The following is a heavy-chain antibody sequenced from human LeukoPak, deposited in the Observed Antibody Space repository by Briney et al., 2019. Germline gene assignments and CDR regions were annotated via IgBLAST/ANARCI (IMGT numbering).Heavy chain of an antibody. V-gene: IGHV2-5*02. J-gene: IGHJ5*02. CDR1: VFSLSTSGVG. CDR3: AHRRSGYDIWTGLGGNWFDP. CDR2: IYWDDDK. Sequence: SGPALVNPTQTLTLTCTFSVFSLSTSGVGVGWIRQPPGKALEWLAHIYWDDDKRDSPSLKSRLTIPKDTSINQVVLTMTNMDPVDKATDYCAHRRSGYDIWTGLGGNWFDPWGQGTLVTVSS. D-gene: IGHD3-9*01.